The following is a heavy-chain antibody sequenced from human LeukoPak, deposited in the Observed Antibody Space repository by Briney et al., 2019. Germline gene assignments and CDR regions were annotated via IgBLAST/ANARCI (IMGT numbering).Heavy chain of an antibody. CDR3: ARGGWRCSSTSCYPPRDYYYYMDV. CDR2: ISAYSGGT. D-gene: IGHD2-2*01. CDR1: GYTFTSYG. V-gene: IGHV1-2*02. J-gene: IGHJ6*03. Sequence: ASVKVSCKASGYTFTSYGISWVRQAPGQGLEWMGWISAYSGGTNYAQKFQGRVTMTRDTSISTAYMELSRLRSDDTAVYYCARGGWRCSSTSCYPPRDYYYYMDVWGKGTTVTISS.